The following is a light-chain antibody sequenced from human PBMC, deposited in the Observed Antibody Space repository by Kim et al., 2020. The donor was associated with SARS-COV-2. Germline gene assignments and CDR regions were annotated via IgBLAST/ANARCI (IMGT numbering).Light chain of an antibody. CDR2: LNSDGSH. V-gene: IGLV4-69*01. CDR3: QTWGTGIVV. CDR1: GGNSTYA. J-gene: IGLJ2*01. Sequence: ASVNPTCTLGGGNSTYAIAWHQQQPEKGPRYLMKLNSDGSHSKGDGIPDRFSGSSSGAERYLTISSLQSEDEADYYCQTWGTGIVVFGGGTQLTVL.